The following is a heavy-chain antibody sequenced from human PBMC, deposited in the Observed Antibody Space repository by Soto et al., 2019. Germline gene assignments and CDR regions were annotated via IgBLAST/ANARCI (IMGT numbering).Heavy chain of an antibody. CDR1: GYTFTSYD. Sequence: ASVKVSFKASGYTFTSYDINWLRQATGQGLEWMGWMNPNSGNTGYAQKFQGRVTMTRNTSISTAYMELSSLRSEDTAVYYCARREYYYDSSGYYYDAFDIWGQGTMVTVSS. V-gene: IGHV1-8*01. CDR2: MNPNSGNT. J-gene: IGHJ3*02. D-gene: IGHD3-22*01. CDR3: ARREYYYDSSGYYYDAFDI.